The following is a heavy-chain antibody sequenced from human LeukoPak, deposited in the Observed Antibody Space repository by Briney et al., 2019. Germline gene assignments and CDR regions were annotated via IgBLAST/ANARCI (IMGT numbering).Heavy chain of an antibody. CDR1: GGTFSSYA. CDR2: IIPILGIA. D-gene: IGHD3-10*01. CDR3: GTIPGGPSMVRGVWLVNY. V-gene: IGHV1-69*04. J-gene: IGHJ4*02. Sequence: SVKVSCKASGGTFSSYAMSWVRQAPGQGLEWMGRIIPILGIANYAQNFQGRVTITADKSTSTVYMELRRLRSEDTAVYYCGTIPGGPSMVRGVWLVNYWGQGTLVTVSS.